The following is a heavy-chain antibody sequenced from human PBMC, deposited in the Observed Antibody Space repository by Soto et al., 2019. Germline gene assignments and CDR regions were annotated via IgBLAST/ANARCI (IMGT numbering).Heavy chain of an antibody. CDR2: ISTNNDAI. D-gene: IGHD3-10*01. V-gene: IGHV3-48*01. CDR1: GFSISDCS. CDR3: ASVLGSRRSGSYPSY. J-gene: IGHJ4*02. Sequence: PGGSLRLSCXASGFSISDCSMNWVRRAPGKGLEWISYISTNNDAIYYADSVKGRFTISRDNAKNSLYLQMNSLRAEDTALYYCASVLGSRRSGSYPSYWGQGTLVTVSS.